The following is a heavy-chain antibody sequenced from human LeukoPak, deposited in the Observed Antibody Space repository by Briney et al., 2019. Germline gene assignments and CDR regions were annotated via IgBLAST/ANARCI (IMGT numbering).Heavy chain of an antibody. CDR2: IISTMYGVTT. J-gene: IGHJ3*01. CDR3: TRDYTPSFDV. V-gene: IGHV3-49*02. CDR1: GFNFGYFA. Sequence: GGSLRLSCTVCGFNFGYFAMSWVRQAPGKRLEGLGFIISTMYGVTTDYAASVKGRFTIARDDSQSIAYLQMHSRKAEDTAMYYCTRDYTPSFDVWAQGTVDTVPS.